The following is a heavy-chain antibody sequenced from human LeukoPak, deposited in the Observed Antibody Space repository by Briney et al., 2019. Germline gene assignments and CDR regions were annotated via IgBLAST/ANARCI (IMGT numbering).Heavy chain of an antibody. CDR1: GFTFSSYA. V-gene: IGHV3-30*07. Sequence: GGSLRLSCAASGFTFSSYAMHWVREAPGKGLEWVAVISYDGSEKYYADSVKGRFTISRDNAKNSLYLQMNSLRAEDTAVYYCARETTSIAARPDYWGQGTLVTVSS. CDR3: ARETTSIAARPDY. D-gene: IGHD6-6*01. J-gene: IGHJ4*02. CDR2: ISYDGSEK.